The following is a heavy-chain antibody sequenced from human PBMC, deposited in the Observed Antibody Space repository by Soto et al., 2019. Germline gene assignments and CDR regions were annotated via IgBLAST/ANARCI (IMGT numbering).Heavy chain of an antibody. CDR3: ARGGGMFDP. Sequence: SPRLSCSASGFTFSGSYMSWFRQAPGKGLEWVSYISSSSVYTNYADSVKGRFTISRDNAKNQLYLQMNSLRAEDTAVYYCARGGGMFDPWGQGTLVTVSS. V-gene: IGHV3-11*06. D-gene: IGHD3-16*01. J-gene: IGHJ5*02. CDR2: ISSSSVYT. CDR1: GFTFSGSY.